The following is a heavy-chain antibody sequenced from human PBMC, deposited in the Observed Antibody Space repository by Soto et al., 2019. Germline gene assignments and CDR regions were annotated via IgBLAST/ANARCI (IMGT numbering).Heavy chain of an antibody. J-gene: IGHJ3*02. CDR2: ISSSSSYI. V-gene: IGHV3-21*01. CDR3: AREYYYDSSGYPLRAFDI. Sequence: PGGSLRLSCAASGFTFSSYSMNWVRQAPGKGLEWVSSISSSSSYIYYADSVKGRFTISRDNAKNSLYLQMNSLRAEDTAVYYCAREYYYDSSGYPLRAFDIWGQGTMVTV. CDR1: GFTFSSYS. D-gene: IGHD3-22*01.